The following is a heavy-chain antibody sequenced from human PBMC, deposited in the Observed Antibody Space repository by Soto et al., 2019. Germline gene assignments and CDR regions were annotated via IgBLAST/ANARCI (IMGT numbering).Heavy chain of an antibody. J-gene: IGHJ4*02. D-gene: IGHD2-8*01. CDR3: AKDRGPTYCTNGVCYSY. V-gene: IGHV3-23*01. CDR1: GFTFSSYA. Sequence: GGSLRLSCAASGFTFSSYAMNWVRQAPGKGLEWVSAISGSGGSTYYADSVKGRFTISRDNSKNTLYLQMNSLRAEDTAVYYCAKDRGPTYCTNGVCYSYWGQGTLVTVSS. CDR2: ISGSGGST.